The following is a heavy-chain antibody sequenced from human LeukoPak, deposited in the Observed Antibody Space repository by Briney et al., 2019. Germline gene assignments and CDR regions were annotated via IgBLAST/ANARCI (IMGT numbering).Heavy chain of an antibody. D-gene: IGHD2/OR15-2a*01. CDR1: GYTFTSYG. V-gene: IGHV1-18*01. CDR2: ISAYNGNT. J-gene: IGHJ6*03. Sequence: GASVKVSCKASGYTFTSYGISWLRQAPGQGLEWMGWISAYNGNTNYAQKLQGRVTMTTDTSTSTAYMELRSLRSDDTAVYYCARTAGSPYFDYYYYMDVWGKGTTVTVSS. CDR3: ARTAGSPYFDYYYYMDV.